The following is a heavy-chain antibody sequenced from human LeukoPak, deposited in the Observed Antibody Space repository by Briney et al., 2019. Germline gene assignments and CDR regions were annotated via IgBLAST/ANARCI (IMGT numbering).Heavy chain of an antibody. V-gene: IGHV1-46*01. Sequence: ASVKVSCKAFGYTFTSNYVHWVRQAPGQGPEWMGVISPSGGSTTYAQKFQGRVTLTRDMSTSTDYLELSSLRSEDTAVYYCAKDAWIQLWGPGDWFDPWGQGTLVTVSS. CDR2: ISPSGGST. CDR3: AKDAWIQLWGPGDWFDP. D-gene: IGHD5-18*01. CDR1: GYTFTSNY. J-gene: IGHJ5*02.